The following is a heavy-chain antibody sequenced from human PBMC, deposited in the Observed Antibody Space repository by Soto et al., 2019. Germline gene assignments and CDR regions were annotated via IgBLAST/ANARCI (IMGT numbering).Heavy chain of an antibody. CDR3: ARTIWFGELLLTYYFDY. J-gene: IGHJ4*02. V-gene: IGHV4-59*01. D-gene: IGHD3-10*01. CDR2: IYYSGST. Sequence: SETLSLTCSVSAGTISRYYWSWIRQPPGKGLEWIGYIYYSGSTNYNPSLKSRVTISVDTSKNQFSLKLSSVTAADTAVYYCARTIWFGELLLTYYFDYWGQGTLVTVS. CDR1: AGTISRYY.